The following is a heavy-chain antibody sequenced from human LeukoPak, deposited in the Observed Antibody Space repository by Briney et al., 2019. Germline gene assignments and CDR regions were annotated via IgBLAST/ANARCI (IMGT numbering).Heavy chain of an antibody. Sequence: ASVKVSCKASGYSFTAYYMHLVRQAPGQGLEWMGWINPNSGVTNYAQKFQGRVTMTRDTSINTAYMELSRLRSDDTAMYYCARDDSSSWSPATYWGQGTLVTVSS. V-gene: IGHV1-2*02. CDR2: INPNSGVT. CDR1: GYSFTAYY. D-gene: IGHD6-13*01. CDR3: ARDDSSSWSPATY. J-gene: IGHJ4*02.